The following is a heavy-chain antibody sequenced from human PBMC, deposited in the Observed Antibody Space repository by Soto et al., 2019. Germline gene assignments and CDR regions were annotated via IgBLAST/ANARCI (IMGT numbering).Heavy chain of an antibody. Sequence: QVQLQESGPGLVKPSQTLSLTCTVSGGSISSGDYYWSWIRQPPGKGLEWIGYIYYSGSTYYNPSLKSRVTISVDTSKNQFSLKLSSVTAADTAVYYCARDQGSDCISTSCYGNYGMDVWGQGTTVTVSS. CDR3: ARDQGSDCISTSCYGNYGMDV. V-gene: IGHV4-30-4*01. D-gene: IGHD2-2*01. CDR2: IYYSGST. CDR1: GGSISSGDYY. J-gene: IGHJ6*02.